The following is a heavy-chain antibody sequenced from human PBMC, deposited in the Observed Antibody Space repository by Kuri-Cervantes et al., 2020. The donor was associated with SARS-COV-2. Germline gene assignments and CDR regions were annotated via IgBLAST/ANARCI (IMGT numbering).Heavy chain of an antibody. J-gene: IGHJ6*02. Sequence: GESLETSCAASGFTFNYCRMILVRQAQGEGLEWVSSKSGSSTYIYYADSVKGRFTISRDNSKNTLYMQMNSLNAEDTAVYYCAKDLFVVVPAAIIPLYYYYGMDVWGQGTTVTVSS. V-gene: IGHV3-21*04. CDR2: KSGSSTYI. CDR3: AKDLFVVVPAAIIPLYYYYGMDV. CDR1: GFTFNYCR. D-gene: IGHD2-2*02.